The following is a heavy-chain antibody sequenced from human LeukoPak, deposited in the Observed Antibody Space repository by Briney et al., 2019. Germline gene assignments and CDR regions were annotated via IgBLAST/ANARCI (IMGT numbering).Heavy chain of an antibody. CDR2: IYYSGST. D-gene: IGHD3-22*01. CDR3: ARHSQQYYYDSSGFRIDY. V-gene: IGHV4-59*08. CDR1: GGSMSPYH. J-gene: IGHJ4*02. Sequence: PSETLSLTCTVSGGSMSPYHWGWIRQPPGKGLEWIGYIYYSGSTNYNPSLKSRVTISVDTSKNQFSLKLSSVTAADTAVYYCARHSQQYYYDSSGFRIDYWGQGTLVTVSS.